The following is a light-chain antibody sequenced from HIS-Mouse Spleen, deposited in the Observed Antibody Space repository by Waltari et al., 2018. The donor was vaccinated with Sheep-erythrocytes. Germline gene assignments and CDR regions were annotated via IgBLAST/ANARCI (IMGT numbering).Light chain of an antibody. V-gene: IGKV3-15*01. J-gene: IGKJ1*01. CDR2: GAS. CDR1: QRVSSN. Sequence: EIVMTQSPATLSVSPGERATLSCRASQRVSSNFAWYQQKPGQAPRLLIYGASTRATGIPARFSGSGSGTEFTLTISSLQSEDFAVYYCQQYNNWPPTFGQGTKVEIK. CDR3: QQYNNWPPT.